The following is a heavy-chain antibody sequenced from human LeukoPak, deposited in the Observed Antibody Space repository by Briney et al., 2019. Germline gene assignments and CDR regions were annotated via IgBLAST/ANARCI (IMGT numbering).Heavy chain of an antibody. J-gene: IGHJ4*02. CDR2: INHSRST. Sequence: SETLSLTCAVYGGSFSGYYWSWIRQPPGKGLEWIGEINHSRSTNYNPSLKSRVTISVDTSKNQFSLKLSSVTAADTAVYYCARGVVASHWGQGTLVTVSS. CDR3: ARGVVASH. CDR1: GGSFSGYY. D-gene: IGHD3-22*01. V-gene: IGHV4-34*01.